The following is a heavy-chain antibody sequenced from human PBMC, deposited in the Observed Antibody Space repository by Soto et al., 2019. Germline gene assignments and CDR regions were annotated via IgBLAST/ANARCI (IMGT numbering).Heavy chain of an antibody. Sequence: ASVKVSCKASGGTFSSYAISWVRQAPGQGLEWMGGIIPIFGTANYAQKFQGRVTITADESTSTAYMELSSLRSEDTAVYYCARVSPVRDFWSGYLYGYYFDYWGQGTLVTVSS. CDR3: ARVSPVRDFWSGYLYGYYFDY. CDR2: IIPIFGTA. V-gene: IGHV1-69*13. J-gene: IGHJ4*02. D-gene: IGHD3-3*01. CDR1: GGTFSSYA.